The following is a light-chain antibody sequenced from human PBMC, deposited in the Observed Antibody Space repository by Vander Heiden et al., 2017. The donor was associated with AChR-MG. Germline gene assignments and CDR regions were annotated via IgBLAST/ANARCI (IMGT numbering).Light chain of an antibody. CDR3: QQYYETPDFT. CDR1: QVISNS. Sequence: DIQMTPSPSSLSASVGDRVTVTCRPSQVISNSLAWYQQKPGKSPKLLLYAASRLESGVPSRFSGSRSGTDYTLTIDGLQPEDVATYYCQQYYETPDFTFGPGTKVDIK. J-gene: IGKJ3*01. V-gene: IGKV1-NL1*01. CDR2: AAS.